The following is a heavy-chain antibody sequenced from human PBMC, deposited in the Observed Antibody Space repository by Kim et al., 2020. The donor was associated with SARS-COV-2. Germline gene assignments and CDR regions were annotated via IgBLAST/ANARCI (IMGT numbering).Heavy chain of an antibody. V-gene: IGHV5-51*01. D-gene: IGHD3-22*01. J-gene: IGHJ5*02. CDR3: ARLHYDSSGYYLYNWFDP. Sequence: GESLKISCKGSGYSFTSYWIGWVRQMPGKGLEWMGIIYPGDSDTRYSPSFQGQVTISADKSISTAYLQWSSLKASDTAMYYCARLHYDSSGYYLYNWFDPWGQGTLVTVSS. CDR1: GYSFTSYW. CDR2: IYPGDSDT.